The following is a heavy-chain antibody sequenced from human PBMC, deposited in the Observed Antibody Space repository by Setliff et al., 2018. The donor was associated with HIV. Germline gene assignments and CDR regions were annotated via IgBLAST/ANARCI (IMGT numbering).Heavy chain of an antibody. V-gene: IGHV1-69*13. J-gene: IGHJ3*02. D-gene: IGHD6-13*01. CDR2: IIPIFGSA. CDR1: GGTFSSYA. Sequence: ASVKVSCKASGGTFSSYAISWVRQAPGQGLEWMGGIIPIFGSANYAQKFQGRVTITAVESTSTAYMELSSLSSEDTAVYYCARDQTGVAAAAFGGGSAWSDEGFDIWGQGTMVTVSS. CDR3: ARDQTGVAAAAFGGGSAWSDEGFDI.